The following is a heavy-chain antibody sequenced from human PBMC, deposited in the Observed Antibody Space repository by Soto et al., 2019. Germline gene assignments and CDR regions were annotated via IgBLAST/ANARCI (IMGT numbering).Heavy chain of an antibody. CDR2: IIPIFGTA. V-gene: IGHV1-69*13. CDR3: ARGVEGSGWLYVTPYAFDI. Sequence: AASVKVSCKASGGTFSSYAISWVRQAPGQGLEWMGGIIPIFGTANYAQKFQGRVTITADESTSTAYMELSSLRSEDTAVYYCARGVEGSGWLYVTPYAFDIWGQGTMVTVSS. D-gene: IGHD6-19*01. CDR1: GGTFSSYA. J-gene: IGHJ3*02.